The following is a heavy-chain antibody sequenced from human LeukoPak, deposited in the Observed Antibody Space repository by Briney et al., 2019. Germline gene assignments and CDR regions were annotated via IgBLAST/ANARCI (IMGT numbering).Heavy chain of an antibody. V-gene: IGHV3-23*01. J-gene: IGHJ4*02. CDR1: GFSLSSYA. Sequence: PGGSLRLSCAASGFSLSSYAMSWVRQAPGKGLEWVSVTSGSGDSTYYADSVKGRFTISRDNSKNTLYLQMNSLGAEDTAVYYCAKDSEYYYDSSGQWGYWGQGTLVTVSS. D-gene: IGHD3-22*01. CDR2: TSGSGDST. CDR3: AKDSEYYYDSSGQWGY.